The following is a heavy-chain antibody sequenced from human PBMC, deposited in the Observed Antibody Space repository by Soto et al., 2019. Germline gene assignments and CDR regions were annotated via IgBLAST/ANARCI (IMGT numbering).Heavy chain of an antibody. D-gene: IGHD2-21*02. CDR1: GFSFSSYS. CDR3: ARAPWGGDSYGMDV. V-gene: IGHV3-21*01. CDR2: ISSSSSYI. Sequence: EVQLVESGGGLVKPGGSLRLSCAASGFSFSSYSMNWVRQDPGKGLEWVSSISSSSSYIYYADSVKGRFTISRDNAKNSLYLQMNSLRAEDTAVYYCARAPWGGDSYGMDVWGQGTTVTVSS. J-gene: IGHJ6*02.